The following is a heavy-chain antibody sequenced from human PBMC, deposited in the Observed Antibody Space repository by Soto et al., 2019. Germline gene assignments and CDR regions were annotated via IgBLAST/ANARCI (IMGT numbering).Heavy chain of an antibody. CDR3: ARGNYYYGLDV. CDR2: ITNTGTAT. J-gene: IGHJ6*02. Sequence: GGSLRLSCADSGITFTSYEMNCVRQAPGKGLGWISSITNTGTATHYADSVKGRFTISRDKAKNSVYLKMKSLRDAETAVYYCARGNYYYGLDVWGQGTTVTVSS. V-gene: IGHV3-48*03. CDR1: GITFTSYE.